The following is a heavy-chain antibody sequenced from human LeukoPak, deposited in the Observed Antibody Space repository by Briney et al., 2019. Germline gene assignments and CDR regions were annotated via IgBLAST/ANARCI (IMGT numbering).Heavy chain of an antibody. D-gene: IGHD7-27*01. CDR3: ARENGANWGLVDP. CDR1: GGSISSGSYY. Sequence: TLSLTCTVSGGSISSGSYYWSWIRQPAGKGLEWLGRIYSSGSTNYNPSLKSRVTISVDTSKNQFSLKLNSVTAADTAVYYCARENGANWGLVDPWGQGTLVTVSS. V-gene: IGHV4-61*02. CDR2: IYSSGST. J-gene: IGHJ5*02.